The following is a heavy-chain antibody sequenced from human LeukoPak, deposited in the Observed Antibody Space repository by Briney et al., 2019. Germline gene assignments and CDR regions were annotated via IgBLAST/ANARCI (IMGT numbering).Heavy chain of an antibody. CDR2: IYYSGST. CDR1: GGSINIYY. Sequence: PWETLSLTCTVSGGSINIYYWSWIRQPPGKRLEWIGYIYYSGSTNYNPSLKSRVTISVDTSKNQFSLKLSSVTAADTAVYYCARDFRDWFDPWGQGTLVTVSS. V-gene: IGHV4-59*01. CDR3: ARDFRDWFDP. J-gene: IGHJ5*02. D-gene: IGHD3-10*01.